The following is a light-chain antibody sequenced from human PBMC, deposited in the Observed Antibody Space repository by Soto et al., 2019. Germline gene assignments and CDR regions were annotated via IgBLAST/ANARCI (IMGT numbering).Light chain of an antibody. CDR3: MQGLRRPVS. CDR2: LGS. J-gene: IGKJ4*01. V-gene: IGKV2-28*01. Sequence: DTVMTQSPLSLSVTPGEPASISCRSSQSLLHSNGYNYLDWYVQKPGQSPQLLIYLGSNRASGVPERFSGSESGTDFTLKISRVEAEDVGVYYCMQGLRRPVSVGGGTKVEIK. CDR1: QSLLHSNGYNY.